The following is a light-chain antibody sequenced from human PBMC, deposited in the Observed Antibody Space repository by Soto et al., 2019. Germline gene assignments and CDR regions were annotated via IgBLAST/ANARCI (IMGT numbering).Light chain of an antibody. J-gene: IGKJ1*01. V-gene: IGKV3-20*01. Sequence: EIVLTQSPGTLSLSPGERATLSCRASQSVSSSYLAWYQQKPGQAPRLLIYGASIRATGIPDRFSGSGSGTDSPLTISRLESEDFALYYCQQYGGSPPWTFGQGTKVEVK. CDR2: GAS. CDR3: QQYGGSPPWT. CDR1: QSVSSSY.